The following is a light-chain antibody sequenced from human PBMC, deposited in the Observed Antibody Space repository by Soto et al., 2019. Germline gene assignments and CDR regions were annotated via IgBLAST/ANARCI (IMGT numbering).Light chain of an antibody. CDR3: NSYTTSNTFV. Sequence: QSALTQPASVSVSPGQAITCSCSGTSSDIGAHNFVSWYQQHPGKAPKLIIYEVINRPSGVSDRFSGSKSGNTASLTISGLQSEDEADYYCNSYTTSNTFVFGSGTKVTVL. V-gene: IGLV2-14*03. CDR1: SSDIGAHNF. J-gene: IGLJ1*01. CDR2: EVI.